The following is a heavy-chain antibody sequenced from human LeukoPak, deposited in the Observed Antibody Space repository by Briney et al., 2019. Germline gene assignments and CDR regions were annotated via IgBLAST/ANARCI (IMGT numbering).Heavy chain of an antibody. Sequence: GGSLRLSCAASGFTFSSYTMNWVRRAPGKGLEWVSYISSSGSTTYHADSVKGRFTISRDNAKNSLYLQMNSLRDEDTAVYYCARATTLLDYWGQGTLVTVSS. CDR1: GFTFSSYT. V-gene: IGHV3-48*02. CDR2: ISSSGSTT. CDR3: ARATTLLDY. J-gene: IGHJ4*02. D-gene: IGHD1-26*01.